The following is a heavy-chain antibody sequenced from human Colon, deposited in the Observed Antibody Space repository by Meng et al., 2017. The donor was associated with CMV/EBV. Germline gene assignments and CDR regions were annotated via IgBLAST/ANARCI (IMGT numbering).Heavy chain of an antibody. V-gene: IGHV3-30-3*01. CDR1: GFTFGLYG. J-gene: IGHJ4*02. CDR2: ISYDGSDK. CDR3: ARDLGDYGDYPGASDY. D-gene: IGHD4-17*01. Sequence: GESLKISCAGSGFTFGLYGIHWVRQAPGKGLEWVADISYDGSDKKYADSVMGRFTVSRDNSKNTLYLQMNSLSVEDTALYYCARDLGDYGDYPGASDYWGQGTLVTVSS.